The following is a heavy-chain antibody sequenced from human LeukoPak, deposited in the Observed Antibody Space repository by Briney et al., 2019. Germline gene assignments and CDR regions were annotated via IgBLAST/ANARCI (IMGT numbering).Heavy chain of an antibody. Sequence: GGSLRLSCAASGLTVSDNFMSWVRQAPGKGLEWVSVLYRGGNTYYADSVRGRFTISRDNSKNVVYLQMNSLTAEDTAVYYCARDRIEGATSDFDYWGQGTLVTVSS. J-gene: IGHJ4*02. V-gene: IGHV3-66*01. D-gene: IGHD2-21*01. CDR3: ARDRIEGATSDFDY. CDR1: GLTVSDNF. CDR2: LYRGGNT.